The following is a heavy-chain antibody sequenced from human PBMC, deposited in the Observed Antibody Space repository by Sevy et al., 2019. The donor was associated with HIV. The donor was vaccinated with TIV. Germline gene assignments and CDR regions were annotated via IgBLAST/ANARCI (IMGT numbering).Heavy chain of an antibody. CDR1: GYTFTGYY. Sequence: ASVKVSCKASGYTFTGYYMHWVRQAPGQGLEWMGWINPNSGGTNYAQKFQGRVTMTRDTSISTAYMELSRLRSDDTAVYYCARDGGVTYYYDSSGPYGMDVWGQGTTVTVSS. CDR2: INPNSGGT. D-gene: IGHD3-22*01. CDR3: ARDGGVTYYYDSSGPYGMDV. J-gene: IGHJ6*02. V-gene: IGHV1-2*02.